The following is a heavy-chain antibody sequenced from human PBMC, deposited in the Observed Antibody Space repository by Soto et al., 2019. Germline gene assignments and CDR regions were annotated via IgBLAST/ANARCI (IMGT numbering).Heavy chain of an antibody. D-gene: IGHD2-2*02. CDR1: GFTFSGYG. Sequence: QVQLVESGGGVVQPGRSLRLSCAASGFTFSGYGMHWVRQAPGKGLEWVAVIWYDGSNKYYADSVKGRFTISRDNSKNTLYLQMNSLRAEDTAVFYCVRGIPGLHITIDYWGQGTLVTVSS. J-gene: IGHJ4*02. V-gene: IGHV3-33*01. CDR2: IWYDGSNK. CDR3: VRGIPGLHITIDY.